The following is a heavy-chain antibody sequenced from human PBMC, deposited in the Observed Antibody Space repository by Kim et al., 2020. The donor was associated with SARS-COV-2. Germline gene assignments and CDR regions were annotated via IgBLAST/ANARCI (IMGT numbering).Heavy chain of an antibody. D-gene: IGHD5-12*01. Sequence: GGSLRLSCTASGFTFNTYSLNWVRQAPGKGLEWVSSISSSGKYIYYPDSLKGRFTVSRDNARDSVYLQMNILRVDDTAVYYCAKHLSRSDSLFDYWGQGT. J-gene: IGHJ4*02. CDR1: GFTFNTYS. CDR2: ISSSGKYI. V-gene: IGHV3-21*04. CDR3: AKHLSRSDSLFDY.